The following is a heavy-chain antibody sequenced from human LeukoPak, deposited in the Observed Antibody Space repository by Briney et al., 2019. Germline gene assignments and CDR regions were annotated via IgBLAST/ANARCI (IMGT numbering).Heavy chain of an antibody. V-gene: IGHV3-53*01. J-gene: IGHJ4*01. Sequence: GGSLRLSCAASGLSVSINYMSWVRQAPGKGLEWVSVLYDGGNTNYGDSVKGRFTISGDNSKNTLYLQMNSLRVEDTAVYYCASAHQWLSFGYLGQGTLVTVSS. D-gene: IGHD6-19*01. CDR3: ASAHQWLSFGY. CDR1: GLSVSINY. CDR2: LYDGGNT.